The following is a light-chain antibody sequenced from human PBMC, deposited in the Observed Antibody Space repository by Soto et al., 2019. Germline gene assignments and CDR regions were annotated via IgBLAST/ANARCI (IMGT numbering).Light chain of an antibody. V-gene: IGKV3-15*01. J-gene: IGKJ4*01. CDR3: QQCRNWPIT. CDR2: DAS. Sequence: EIVMTQSPATLSVSPGEGATLSCKASQNVYNNLAWYQQRPGQPPRLLIYDASTRATGISARFSGSGYGTDFTLTISSLQSEDFAVYFCQQCRNWPITFGGGTKVEIK. CDR1: QNVYNN.